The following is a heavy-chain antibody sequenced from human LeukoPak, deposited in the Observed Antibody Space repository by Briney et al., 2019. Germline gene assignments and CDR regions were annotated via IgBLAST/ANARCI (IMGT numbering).Heavy chain of an antibody. D-gene: IGHD4-11*01. J-gene: IGHJ4*02. Sequence: ASVKVSCKASGCTFTSYAMHWVRQAPGQRLEWMGWINAGNGNTKYSQKFQGRVTITRDTSASAAYMELSSLRSEDTAVYYCARVGDDYSNPGRYWGQGTLVTVSS. CDR1: GCTFTSYA. V-gene: IGHV1-3*01. CDR3: ARVGDDYSNPGRY. CDR2: INAGNGNT.